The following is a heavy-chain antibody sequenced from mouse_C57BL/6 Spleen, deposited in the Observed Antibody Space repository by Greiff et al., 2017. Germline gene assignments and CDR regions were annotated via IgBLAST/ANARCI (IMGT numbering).Heavy chain of an antibody. V-gene: IGHV7-3*01. D-gene: IGHD1-1*01. CDR3: ARSKYYGSGAMDY. CDR1: GFTFTDYY. Sequence: EVKLMESGGGLVQPGGSLSLSCAASGFTFTDYYMSWVRQPPGKALEWLGFIRNKANGYTTEYSASVKGRFTISRDNSQSILYLQMNALRAEDSATYYCARSKYYGSGAMDYCGQGTSVTVSS. J-gene: IGHJ4*01. CDR2: IRNKANGYTT.